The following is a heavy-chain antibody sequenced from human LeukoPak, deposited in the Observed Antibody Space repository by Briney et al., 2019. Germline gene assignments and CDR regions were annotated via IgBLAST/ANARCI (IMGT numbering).Heavy chain of an antibody. V-gene: IGHV4-34*01. CDR3: ARVVPYNWNYTDDDAFDI. D-gene: IGHD1-7*01. CDR1: GGSFSGYY. CDR2: INHSGST. J-gene: IGHJ3*02. Sequence: SETLSLTCAVYGGSFSGYYWSWIRQPPGKGLEWIGEINHSGSTNYNPSLKGRVTISVDTSKNQFSLKLSSVTAADTAVCYCARVVPYNWNYTDDDAFDIWGQGTMVTVSS.